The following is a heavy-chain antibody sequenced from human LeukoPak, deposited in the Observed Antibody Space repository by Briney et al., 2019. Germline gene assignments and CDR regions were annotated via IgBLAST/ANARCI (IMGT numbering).Heavy chain of an antibody. CDR3: TRGFAAD. Sequence: GGSLRLSCTASGFSFRDFVVSWVRQAPGKGLEWVGFVRTKADGGTTEYAASVTGRFTISRDDSKFIGHLQMDTLQIEDTAVYYCTRGFAADWGQGALVTVSS. D-gene: IGHD3-3*01. J-gene: IGHJ4*02. CDR1: GFSFRDFV. V-gene: IGHV3-49*04. CDR2: VRTKADGGTT.